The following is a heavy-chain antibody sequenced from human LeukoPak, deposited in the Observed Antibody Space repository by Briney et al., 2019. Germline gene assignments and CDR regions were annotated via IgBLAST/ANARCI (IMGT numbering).Heavy chain of an antibody. CDR3: AGMVRGTASGY. J-gene: IGHJ4*02. CDR2: IYSSGNT. Sequence: GGSLRLSCAVSGITVSTNYMSWVRQAPGKGLEWVSVIYSSGNTYYADSVKGRFTISRDNSKNTLYLQITSLRAEDTAVYYCAGMVRGTASGYWGQGTLVTVSS. D-gene: IGHD3-10*01. CDR1: GITVSTNY. V-gene: IGHV3-66*01.